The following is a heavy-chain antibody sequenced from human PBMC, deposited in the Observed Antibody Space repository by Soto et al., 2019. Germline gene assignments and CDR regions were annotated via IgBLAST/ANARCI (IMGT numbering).Heavy chain of an antibody. CDR1: GFTFTSSA. CDR2: IVVGSGNT. Sequence: ASVRVSCKASGFTFTSSAVQWVRQARGQRLEWIGWIVVGSGNTNYAQKFQERVTITRDMSTSTAYMELSSLRSEDTAVYYCAASSTSHLYYYGMDVWGQGTTVTVSS. D-gene: IGHD2-2*01. V-gene: IGHV1-58*01. CDR3: AASSTSHLYYYGMDV. J-gene: IGHJ6*02.